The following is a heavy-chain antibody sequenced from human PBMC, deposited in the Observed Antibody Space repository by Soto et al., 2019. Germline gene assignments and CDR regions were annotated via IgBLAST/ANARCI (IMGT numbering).Heavy chain of an antibody. CDR1: GGTFSSYA. V-gene: IGHV1-69*12. CDR3: ASTQTDYGDRVLFDY. D-gene: IGHD4-17*01. CDR2: SIPIFGTA. Sequence: QVQLVQSGAEVKKPGSSVKVSCKASGGTFSSYAISWVRQAPGQGLEWMGGSIPIFGTANYAQKFQGRVTINADESTRTAYMEVSSLGSEYTAVDYCASTQTDYGDRVLFDYWGQGTLVTVSS. J-gene: IGHJ4*02.